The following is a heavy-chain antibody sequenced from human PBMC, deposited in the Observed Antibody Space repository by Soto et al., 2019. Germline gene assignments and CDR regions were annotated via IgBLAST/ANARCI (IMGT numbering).Heavy chain of an antibody. D-gene: IGHD2-21*02. CDR2: INHSGST. V-gene: IGHV4-34*01. CDR1: GGSFSGCY. J-gene: IGHJ4*02. Sequence: PSETRSLTCGVYGGSFSGCYWSWIRQPPGKGLECIGEINHSGSTNYNPSLKSRVTISVDTSKNQFSLKLSSVTAADTAVYYCARASSVTPYDYWGQGTLVTVSS. CDR3: ARASSVTPYDY.